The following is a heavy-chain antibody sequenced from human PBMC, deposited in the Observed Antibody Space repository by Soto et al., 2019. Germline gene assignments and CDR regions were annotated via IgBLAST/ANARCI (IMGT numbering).Heavy chain of an antibody. J-gene: IGHJ4*02. Sequence: QLQLQESGPGLVKPSETLSLTCTVSGGSISSTSYYWGLIRQPPGKGLEWIGSINYSGSTYYNPSLKSRVTRSVDTSKNQFSLKLSSVTAADTAVYYCARLCGGSRPPDYWGQGTLVTVSS. V-gene: IGHV4-39*01. CDR1: GGSISSTSYY. CDR2: INYSGST. CDR3: ARLCGGSRPPDY. D-gene: IGHD6-13*01.